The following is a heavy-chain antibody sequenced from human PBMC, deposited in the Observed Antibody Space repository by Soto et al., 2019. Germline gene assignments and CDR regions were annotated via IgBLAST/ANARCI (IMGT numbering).Heavy chain of an antibody. J-gene: IGHJ5*02. Sequence: SETLCLTWTVSGGSISSCDWSWIRQPPGKGLEWIGYIYYSGSTNYNPSLKSRVTISVDTSKNQFSLKLSSVTAADTVVYYCARSLGIAGYKWFDPWGQGTLVTVS. CDR3: ARSLGIAGYKWFDP. D-gene: IGHD6-13*01. CDR2: IYYSGST. V-gene: IGHV4-59*01. CDR1: GGSISSCD.